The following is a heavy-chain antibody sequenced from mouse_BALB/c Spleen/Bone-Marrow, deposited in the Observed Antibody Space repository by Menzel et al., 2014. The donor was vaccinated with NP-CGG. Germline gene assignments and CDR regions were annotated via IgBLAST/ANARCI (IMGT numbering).Heavy chain of an antibody. CDR3: ARDKGRVFFDY. V-gene: IGHV7-3*02. Sequence: EVNLVESGGGLVQPGGSLRLSCATSGFTFTDYYMNWVRQPPGKALEWLGFIRNKANGYTTEYSASVKGRFTISRDNSQNILYLQMNTPRAEDSATYYCARDKGRVFFDYWGQGTTLTVSS. CDR2: IRNKANGYTT. CDR1: GFTFTDYY. J-gene: IGHJ2*01.